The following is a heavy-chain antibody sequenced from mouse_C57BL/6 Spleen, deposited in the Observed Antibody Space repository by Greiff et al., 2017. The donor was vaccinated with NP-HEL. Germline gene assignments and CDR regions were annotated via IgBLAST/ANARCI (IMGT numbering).Heavy chain of an antibody. CDR2: IDPETGGT. Sequence: QVQLQQSGAELVRPGASVTLSCKASGYTFTDYEMHWVKQTPVHGLEWIGAIDPETGGTAYNQKFKGKAILTADKSSSTAYMELRSLTSEDSAVYYCTRGGLLLRPFDYWGQGTTLTVSS. V-gene: IGHV1-15*01. CDR1: GYTFTDYE. CDR3: TRGGLLLRPFDY. D-gene: IGHD1-1*01. J-gene: IGHJ2*01.